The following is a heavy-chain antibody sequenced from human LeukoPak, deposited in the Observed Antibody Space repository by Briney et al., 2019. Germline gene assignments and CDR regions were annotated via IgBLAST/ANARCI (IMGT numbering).Heavy chain of an antibody. Sequence: GASVKVSCKASGYTFISYNINWVRQATGQGLEWMGWISAYNGNTNYAQKLQGRVTMTTDTSTSTAYMELRSLRSDDAAVYYCARESVRGFYGSGSYYPLDYWGQGTLVTVSS. CDR1: GYTFISYN. V-gene: IGHV1-18*01. J-gene: IGHJ4*02. CDR3: ARESVRGFYGSGSYYPLDY. D-gene: IGHD3-10*01. CDR2: ISAYNGNT.